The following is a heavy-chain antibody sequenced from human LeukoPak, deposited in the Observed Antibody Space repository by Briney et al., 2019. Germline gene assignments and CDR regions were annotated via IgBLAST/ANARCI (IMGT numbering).Heavy chain of an antibody. V-gene: IGHV4-4*07. J-gene: IGHJ4*02. CDR2: IYTSGST. Sequence: PSETLSLTCTVSSHSMWRYLGSWLRQPAGKGLEWIGRIYTSGSTNYNPSLKSRVTILADKSTNQSFLKQNHLTAADTAVLYRGRDRVANLNYFDYWGQGTLVTVSS. D-gene: IGHD3-9*01. CDR3: GRDRVANLNYFDY. CDR1: SHSMWRYL.